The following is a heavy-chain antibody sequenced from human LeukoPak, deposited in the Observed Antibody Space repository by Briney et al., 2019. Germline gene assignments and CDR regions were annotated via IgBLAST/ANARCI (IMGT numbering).Heavy chain of an antibody. Sequence: PSETLSLTCAVYGGSFSGYYWSWIRQPPGKGLEWIGEINHSGSTNYHPSLKSRVTISVDTSKNQFSLKLSSVTAADTAVYYCAREQYDYVWGSYRSHWYFDLWGRGTLVTVSS. CDR3: AREQYDYVWGSYRSHWYFDL. CDR1: GGSFSGYY. V-gene: IGHV4-34*01. D-gene: IGHD3-16*02. J-gene: IGHJ2*01. CDR2: INHSGST.